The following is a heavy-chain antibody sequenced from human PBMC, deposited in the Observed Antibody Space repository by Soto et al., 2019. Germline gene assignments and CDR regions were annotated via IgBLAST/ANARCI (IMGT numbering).Heavy chain of an antibody. D-gene: IGHD2-15*01. Sequence: ASVKVSCKASGYTFTSYDINWVRQATGQGLEWMGWMIPNSGNTGYAQKFQGRVTMTRNTSISTAYMELSSLRSEDTAVYYCARGRIVVVAATRNWFDPWGQGTLVTVSS. V-gene: IGHV1-8*01. CDR2: MIPNSGNT. CDR1: GYTFTSYD. CDR3: ARGRIVVVAATRNWFDP. J-gene: IGHJ5*02.